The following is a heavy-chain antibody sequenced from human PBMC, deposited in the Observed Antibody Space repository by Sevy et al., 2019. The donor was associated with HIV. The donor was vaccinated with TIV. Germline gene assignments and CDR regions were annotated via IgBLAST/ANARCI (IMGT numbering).Heavy chain of an antibody. V-gene: IGHV4-38-2*01. CDR1: AYSVSSAYS. CDR3: AGENAWGRGYS. Sequence: SETLSLTCAVSAYSVSSAYSWGWIRQPPGKGLEWIGNIYQSGNTYYNPSLKSRVTLSLDTSKNQFSLRLSSVTAADTAMYYCAGENAWGRGYSWGQGTLVTVS. CDR2: IYQSGNT. D-gene: IGHD1-26*01. J-gene: IGHJ4*02.